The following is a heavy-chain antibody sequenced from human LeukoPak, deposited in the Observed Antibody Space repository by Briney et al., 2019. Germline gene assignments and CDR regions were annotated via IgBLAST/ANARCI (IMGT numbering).Heavy chain of an antibody. V-gene: IGHV4-34*01. J-gene: IGHJ3*02. D-gene: IGHD3-22*01. CDR3: ARQGLYYYDSSGPDAFDI. Sequence: SETLSLTCAVYGGSFSGYYWSWTRQPPGKGLEWIGSIYHSGSTYYNPSLKSRVTISVDTSKNQFSLKLSSVTAADTAVYYCARQGLYYYDSSGPDAFDIWGQGTMVTVSS. CDR1: GGSFSGYY. CDR2: IYHSGST.